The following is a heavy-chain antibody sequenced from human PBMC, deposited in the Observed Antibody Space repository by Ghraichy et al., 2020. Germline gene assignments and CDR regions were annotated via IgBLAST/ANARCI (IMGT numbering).Heavy chain of an antibody. J-gene: IGHJ5*02. CDR1: GGSLTNSY. D-gene: IGHD1-26*01. CDR2: IYFGGNT. V-gene: IGHV4-59*01. Sequence: SETLSLTCTISGGSLTNSYGTWLRQPPGKGLEWMGYIYFGGNTNYNPSLKTRVTISVDTSKNQFSLTLISVTPADTAVYYCARAARKAVGSYLQSWGQGILVTVSS. CDR3: ARAARKAVGSYLQS.